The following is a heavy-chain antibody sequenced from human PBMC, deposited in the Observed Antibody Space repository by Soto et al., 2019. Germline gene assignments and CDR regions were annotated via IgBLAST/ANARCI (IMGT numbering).Heavy chain of an antibody. Sequence: QVQLQESGPGLVKPSETLSLTCTVSGGSISSYYWSWIRQPPGKGLEWIGYIYYSGSTNYNPSLKCRVTISVDTSKIQFSLKLSSVTAADTAVYYCARVWGGAFDIWGQGTMVTVSS. CDR3: ARVWGGAFDI. D-gene: IGHD3-10*01. CDR2: IYYSGST. J-gene: IGHJ3*02. V-gene: IGHV4-59*01. CDR1: GGSISSYY.